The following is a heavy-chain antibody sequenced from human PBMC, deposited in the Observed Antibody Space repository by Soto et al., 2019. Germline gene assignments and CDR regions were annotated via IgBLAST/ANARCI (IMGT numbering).Heavy chain of an antibody. V-gene: IGHV3-21*01. Sequence: GVCLRLSCAASGFTFSSYSMNWVRQAPGKGLEWVSSISSSSYIYYADSVKGRFTISRDNAKNSLYLQMNSLRAEDTAVYYCAREEGVAANIAVDIWCQWTMATV. J-gene: IGHJ3*02. CDR1: GFTFSSYS. CDR2: ISSSSYI. D-gene: IGHD2-15*01. CDR3: AREEGVAANIAVDI.